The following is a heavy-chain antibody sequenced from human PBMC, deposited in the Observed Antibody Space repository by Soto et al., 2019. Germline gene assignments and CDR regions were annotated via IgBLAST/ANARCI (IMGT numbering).Heavy chain of an antibody. Sequence: PGGPLRLSCAASGFTFSNAWMSWVRQDPGKGLEWVGRIKSKTDGGTTDYAAPVKGRFTISRDDSKNTLYLQMNSLKTEDTAVYYCTTGFWVVVAATLVPETVDYWGQGT. D-gene: IGHD2-15*01. J-gene: IGHJ4*02. CDR1: GFTFSNAW. V-gene: IGHV3-15*01. CDR3: TTGFWVVVAATLVPETVDY. CDR2: IKSKTDGGTT.